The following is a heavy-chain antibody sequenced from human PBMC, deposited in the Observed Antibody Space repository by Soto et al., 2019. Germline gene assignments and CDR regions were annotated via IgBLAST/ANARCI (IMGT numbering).Heavy chain of an antibody. V-gene: IGHV3-15*01. CDR3: ASGTGKSDFNY. J-gene: IGHJ4*02. Sequence: PGGSLRLSCAASGFTFSDAWMSWVRQAPGKGLEWVGRIKSKAEAATRDFAAPVKGRFAISRDDSKNTVFLQMNSLKIEDSGVNYCASGTGKSDFNYWGLGILVTVSS. CDR2: IKSKAEAATR. CDR1: GFTFSDAW. D-gene: IGHD2-2*01.